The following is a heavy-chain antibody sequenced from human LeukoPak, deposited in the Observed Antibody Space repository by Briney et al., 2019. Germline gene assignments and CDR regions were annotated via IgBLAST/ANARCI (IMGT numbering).Heavy chain of an antibody. CDR1: GGSISGYY. CDR2: IYYRGGT. CDR3: ARDRRWELLHAFDI. J-gene: IGHJ3*02. Sequence: KPSETLSLTCTVSGGSISGYYWSWIRQPPGKGLEWIGYIYYRGGTNYNPSLKSRVTISVDASKNQFSLRLTSVTATDTAVYYCARDRRWELLHAFDIWGQGTVVSVSS. D-gene: IGHD1-26*01. V-gene: IGHV4-59*01.